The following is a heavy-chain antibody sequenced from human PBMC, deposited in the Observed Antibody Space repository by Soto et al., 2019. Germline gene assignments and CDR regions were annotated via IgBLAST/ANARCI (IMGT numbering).Heavy chain of an antibody. V-gene: IGHV4-30-4*01. Sequence: QVQLQESGPGLVKPSQTLSLTCTVSGGSISSGDYYWSWIRQPPGKGLEWIGYIYYSGSTYYNRSLKSRVTISVDTSKNQFSLKLSSVTAADTAVYYCARDCISTSCYEEGYYGMDVWGQGTTVTVSS. CDR3: ARDCISTSCYEEGYYGMDV. CDR1: GGSISSGDYY. J-gene: IGHJ6*02. CDR2: IYYSGST. D-gene: IGHD2-2*01.